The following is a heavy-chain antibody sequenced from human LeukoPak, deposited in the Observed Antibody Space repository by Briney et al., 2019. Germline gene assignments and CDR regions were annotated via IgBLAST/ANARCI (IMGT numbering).Heavy chain of an antibody. CDR3: ARLWWPYGLDV. CDR1: VGSISSSSYY. CDR2: IYYSGSA. V-gene: IGHV4-39*01. Sequence: PSEALSLTCTVSVGSISSSSYYWGWIRQPPGKGLEWIGNIYYSGSAYYNPSLKSRVTISVDTSKSQFSLKLSSVTAADTSVYYCARLWWPYGLDVWGQGTTVTVSS. D-gene: IGHD4/OR15-4a*01. J-gene: IGHJ6*02.